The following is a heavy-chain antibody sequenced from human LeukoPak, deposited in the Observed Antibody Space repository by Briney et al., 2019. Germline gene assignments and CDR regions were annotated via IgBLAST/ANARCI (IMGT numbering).Heavy chain of an antibody. CDR1: GFGFSSYA. Sequence: GGSLRLSCAASGFGFSSYAMHWVRQAPGKGLEWVAFIRHDGSHHYHGDSVKGRFTISRDNSKKTLYLEMTSLRPEDTAVYYCAKVRLLGALDDAFDVWGQGTMVTVYS. CDR2: IRHDGSHH. J-gene: IGHJ3*01. D-gene: IGHD3-16*01. V-gene: IGHV3-30*02. CDR3: AKVRLLGALDDAFDV.